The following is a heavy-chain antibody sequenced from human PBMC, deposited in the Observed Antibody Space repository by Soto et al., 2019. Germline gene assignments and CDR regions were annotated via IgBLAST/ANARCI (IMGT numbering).Heavy chain of an antibody. Sequence: QVHLVQSGAEVKKPGASVKVSFKASGYTLTRYGITWVRQAPGQGLEWMGSISAYNANTNYAQKLQGRLTMTTDTSTSTAYMELRSLTSDDTGVYYCAREVFRYFDLWGRGTLVSVSS. V-gene: IGHV1-18*01. J-gene: IGHJ2*01. CDR2: ISAYNANT. D-gene: IGHD1-20*01. CDR1: GYTLTRYG. CDR3: AREVFRYFDL.